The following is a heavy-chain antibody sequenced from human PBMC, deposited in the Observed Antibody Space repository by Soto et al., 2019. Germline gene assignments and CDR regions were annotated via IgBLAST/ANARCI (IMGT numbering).Heavy chain of an antibody. V-gene: IGHV4-31*03. D-gene: IGHD3-10*01. CDR3: AGYKITMVRGVIIINWFDP. CDR1: GGSISSGVYY. J-gene: IGHJ5*02. CDR2: IYYSGST. Sequence: SETLSLTCTVSGGSISSGVYYWSWIRQHPGKGLEWIGYIYYSGSTYYNPSLKSRVTISVDTSKNQFSLKLSSVTAADTAVYYCAGYKITMVRGVIIINWFDPWGQGTLVTVSS.